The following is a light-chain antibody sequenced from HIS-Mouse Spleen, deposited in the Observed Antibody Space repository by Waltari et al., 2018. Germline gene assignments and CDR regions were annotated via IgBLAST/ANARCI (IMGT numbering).Light chain of an antibody. CDR2: EVS. V-gene: IGLV2-8*01. J-gene: IGLJ2*01. CDR3: SSYAGSNKLV. CDR1: SSDVGGYNY. Sequence: QSALTQPPSASGSPGQSVTISCTGTSSDVGGYNYVSWYQQPPGKAPKLMIYEVSKRPSGVPDGFPSSKSGNTASLTVSGLQAEDEADYYCSSYAGSNKLVFGGGTKLTVL.